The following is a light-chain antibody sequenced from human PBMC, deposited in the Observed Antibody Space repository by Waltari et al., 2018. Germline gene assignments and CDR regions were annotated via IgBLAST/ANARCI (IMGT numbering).Light chain of an antibody. J-gene: IGKJ1*01. CDR2: KGS. V-gene: IGKV1-5*03. Sequence: DIQLTQSPSTLSASVGDRVTITCRASQNINSWLAWYQQKPGKAHELLIYKGSSLESGVPSRFGGSGSGTEFTLIISSLQPDDFGTYYCQQYNSYPLTFGQGTKVEIK. CDR1: QNINSW. CDR3: QQYNSYPLT.